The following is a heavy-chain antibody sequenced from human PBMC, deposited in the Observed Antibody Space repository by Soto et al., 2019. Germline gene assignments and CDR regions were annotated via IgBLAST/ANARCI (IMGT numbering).Heavy chain of an antibody. Sequence: ASVKVSCKASGYTFTSYDINWVRQATGQGLEWMGWMNPNSGNTGYAQKLQGRVTMTRNTSISTAYMELSSLRSEDTAVYYCARAVGQQLASAGESYYYYYYYMDVWGKGTTVTVSS. J-gene: IGHJ6*03. D-gene: IGHD6-13*01. V-gene: IGHV1-8*01. CDR2: MNPNSGNT. CDR1: GYTFTSYD. CDR3: ARAVGQQLASAGESYYYYYYYMDV.